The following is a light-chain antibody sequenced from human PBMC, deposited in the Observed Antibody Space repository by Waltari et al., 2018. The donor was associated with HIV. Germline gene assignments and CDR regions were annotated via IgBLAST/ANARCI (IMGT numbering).Light chain of an antibody. J-gene: IGLJ1*01. CDR1: SSDVGGYNY. CDR2: EVS. Sequence: QSVLTQPASVSGSPGQSITISCTGTSSDVGGYNYVPWYQQHPGKAPKFMIYEVSNRPSGVSIRFSGSKSGNTASLTISRLQTEDEADYYCSSYTTSSTGVFGTGTKVTVL. CDR3: SSYTTSSTGV. V-gene: IGLV2-14*01.